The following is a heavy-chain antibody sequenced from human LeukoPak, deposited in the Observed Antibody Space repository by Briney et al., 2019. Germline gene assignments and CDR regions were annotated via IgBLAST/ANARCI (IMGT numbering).Heavy chain of an antibody. J-gene: IGHJ4*02. CDR3: ARGQYRLSYFDY. D-gene: IGHD2-2*02. V-gene: IGHV4-34*01. CDR1: GGSFSGYY. CDR2: INHSGST. Sequence: PSETLSLTCAVYGGSFSGYYWSWIRQPPGKWLEWIGEINHSGSTNYNPSLKSRVTISVDTSKNQFSLKLSSVTAADTAVYYCARGQYRLSYFDYWGQGTLVTVSS.